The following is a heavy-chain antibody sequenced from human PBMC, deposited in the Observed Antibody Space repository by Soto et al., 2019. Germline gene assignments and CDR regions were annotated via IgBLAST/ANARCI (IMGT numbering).Heavy chain of an antibody. CDR1: GGSFSGYY. Sequence: PSETLSLTCAVYGGSFSGYYWSWIRQPPGKGLEWIGEINHSGSTNYNPSLKSRVTISVDTSKNQFSLKLSSVTAADTAVYYCARGPQVVVPAAPDGKVYYYYMDVWGKGTTVTVSS. D-gene: IGHD2-2*01. V-gene: IGHV4-34*01. J-gene: IGHJ6*03. CDR2: INHSGST. CDR3: ARGPQVVVPAAPDGKVYYYYMDV.